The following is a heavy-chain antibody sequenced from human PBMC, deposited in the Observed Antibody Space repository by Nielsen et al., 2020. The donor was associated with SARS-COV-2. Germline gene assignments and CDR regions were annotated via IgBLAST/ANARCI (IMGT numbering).Heavy chain of an antibody. CDR1: GGSISGYY. D-gene: IGHD4-17*01. V-gene: IGHV3-11*04. Sequence: GGSLRLSCSVSGGSISGYYWSWIRQPPGKGLEWVSSISSGGSNIHYADSVKGRFTISRDNAKYSLFLQMNSLRAEDTAIYYCARTTVIDYFYYGMDVWGQGTTVTVSS. CDR2: ISSGGSNI. CDR3: ARTTVIDYFYYGMDV. J-gene: IGHJ6*02.